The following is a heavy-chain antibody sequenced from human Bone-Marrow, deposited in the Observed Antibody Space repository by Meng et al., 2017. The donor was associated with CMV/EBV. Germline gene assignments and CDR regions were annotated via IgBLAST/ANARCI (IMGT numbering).Heavy chain of an antibody. V-gene: IGHV1-46*01. CDR1: GYTFTEYY. CDR3: AREFGRTVTTTYGMDV. Sequence: ASVKVSCKASGYTFTEYYLHWVRQAPGQGLEWMGIINPSGGSTSYAQKFQGRVTMTWDTSTSTVYMELSSLRSEDTAVYYCAREFGRTVTTTYGMDVWGRGTTVTGSS. J-gene: IGHJ6*01. CDR2: INPSGGST. D-gene: IGHD4-17*01.